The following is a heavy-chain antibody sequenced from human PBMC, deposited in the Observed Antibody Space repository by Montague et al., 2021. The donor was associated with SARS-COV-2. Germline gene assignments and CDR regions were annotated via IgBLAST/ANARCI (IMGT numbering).Heavy chain of an antibody. CDR2: INHIEST. V-gene: IGHV4-34*01. CDR1: GWSFSGYY. Sequence: SETLSLTCAVYGWSFSGYYLSLTRQPPGKALEWIAEINHIESTNYNPSLKSRVTISVDTSKNRFSLNLSSLTAAYTAVYYCARARAAYILTGYYFDYWGQGTLVSVS. D-gene: IGHD3-9*01. CDR3: ARARAAYILTGYYFDY. J-gene: IGHJ4*02.